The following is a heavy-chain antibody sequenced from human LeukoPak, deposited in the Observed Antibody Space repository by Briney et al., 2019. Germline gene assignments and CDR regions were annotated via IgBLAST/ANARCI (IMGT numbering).Heavy chain of an antibody. CDR3: ARGLVVDEY. CDR2: ISSGSANI. CDR1: GFIFSTYT. D-gene: IGHD3-22*01. J-gene: IGHJ4*02. V-gene: IGHV3-48*04. Sequence: GGSLRLSCAASGFIFSTYTMNWVRQAPGKGLEWISSISSGSANIYYADSVKGRSTISRDNAKDSLFLQMNSLRAEDTAVYYCARGLVVDEYWGQGTLVTVSS.